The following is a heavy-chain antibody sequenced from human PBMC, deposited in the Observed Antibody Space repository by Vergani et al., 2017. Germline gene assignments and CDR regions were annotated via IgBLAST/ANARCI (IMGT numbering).Heavy chain of an antibody. CDR1: GFTFSSYA. D-gene: IGHD6-13*01. CDR3: AREPGAACFDY. Sequence: EVQLLESGGGLVQPGGSLRLSCAASGFTFSSYAMSWVRQAPGKGLEWVANIKQDGSEKYYVDSVKGRFTISRDNAKNSLYLQMNSLRAEDTAVYYCAREPGAACFDYWGQGTLVTVSS. J-gene: IGHJ4*02. V-gene: IGHV3-7*01. CDR2: IKQDGSEK.